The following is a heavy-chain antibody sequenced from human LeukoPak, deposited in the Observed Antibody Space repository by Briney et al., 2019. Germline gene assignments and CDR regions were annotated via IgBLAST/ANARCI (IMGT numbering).Heavy chain of an antibody. D-gene: IGHD6-19*01. J-gene: IGHJ4*02. Sequence: PGGSLRLSCAASGFTFSSFAMSWVRQAPGEGLEWVSAISGSGGSTYYADSVKGRFTISRDNSKNTLYLQMNSLRAEDTAVYYCPKYELSSGWPHFDYWGQGTLVTVSS. CDR2: ISGSGGST. V-gene: IGHV3-23*01. CDR3: PKYELSSGWPHFDY. CDR1: GFTFSSFA.